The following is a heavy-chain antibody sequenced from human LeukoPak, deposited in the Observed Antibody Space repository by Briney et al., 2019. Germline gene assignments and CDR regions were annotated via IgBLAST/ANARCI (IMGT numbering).Heavy chain of an antibody. CDR3: AKRIDIAVVPEAATHQAFDV. J-gene: IGHJ3*01. CDR1: GFTFSSYA. CDR2: ISYDGSNK. V-gene: IGHV3-30-3*02. Sequence: PGGSLRLSCAASGFTFSSYAMHWVRQAPGKGLEWVAVISYDGSNKYYADSVKGRFTVSRDDSLNTLYLQMNSLRVDDTAVYYCAKRIDIAVVPEAATHQAFDVWGQGTMVTVSS. D-gene: IGHD2-2*01.